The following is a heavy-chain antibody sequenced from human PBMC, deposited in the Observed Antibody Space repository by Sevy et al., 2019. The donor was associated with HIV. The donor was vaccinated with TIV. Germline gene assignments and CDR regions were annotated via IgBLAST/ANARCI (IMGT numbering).Heavy chain of an antibody. J-gene: IGHJ4*02. CDR3: VKGGVTWELLDY. D-gene: IGHD1-26*01. V-gene: IGHV3-7*01. CDR2: INRDGSGK. CDR1: GFIFSDYW. Sequence: GGSLRLSCAASGFIFSDYWMTWVRQSPGKGLEWVANINRDGSGKYYVDSVKGRFTISRDNSENILYLQMNSLRTDDTAVYYCVKGGVTWELLDYWGQGTLVTVSS.